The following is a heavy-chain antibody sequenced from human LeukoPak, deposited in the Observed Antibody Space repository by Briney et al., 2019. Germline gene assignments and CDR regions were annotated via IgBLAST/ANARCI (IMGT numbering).Heavy chain of an antibody. Sequence: GGSLRLSCAASGFTLSSYEMNWVRQAPGKGLEWVSYISSSGSTIYYADSVKGRFTISRDNAKNSLYLQMNSLRAEGTAVYYCARVTSPSGYWGQGTLVTVSS. D-gene: IGHD7-27*01. V-gene: IGHV3-48*03. CDR3: ARVTSPSGY. J-gene: IGHJ4*02. CDR2: ISSSGSTI. CDR1: GFTLSSYE.